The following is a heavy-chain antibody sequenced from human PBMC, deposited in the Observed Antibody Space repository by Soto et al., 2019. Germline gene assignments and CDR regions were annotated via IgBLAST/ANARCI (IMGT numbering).Heavy chain of an antibody. CDR3: MRPLSGWYFDY. J-gene: IGHJ4*02. D-gene: IGHD6-19*01. Sequence: GESLKISCKVSGYSFTSYWIGWVRQMPGKGLEWMGIIYPGDSDTRYNPSFQGQVTISADKSITTAYLQWSSLKASETAMYYCMRPLSGWYFDYWGQGTLVTVSS. CDR2: IYPGDSDT. CDR1: GYSFTSYW. V-gene: IGHV5-51*01.